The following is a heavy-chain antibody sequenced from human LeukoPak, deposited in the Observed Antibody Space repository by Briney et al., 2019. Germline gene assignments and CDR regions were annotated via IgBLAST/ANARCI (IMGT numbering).Heavy chain of an antibody. CDR1: GFTFSNYA. CDR2: ISGSGGNR. V-gene: IGHV3-23*01. CDR3: AKDGLRGKNSYGDF. J-gene: IGHJ4*02. D-gene: IGHD5-18*01. Sequence: GGSLRLSCGASGFTFSNYAMSWVRQAPGKGLEGVSVISGSGGNRYFADSVKGRFTISRDNSKNTLYLQMNSLRAEDTAVYYCAKDGLRGKNSYGDFWGQGTLVTVSS.